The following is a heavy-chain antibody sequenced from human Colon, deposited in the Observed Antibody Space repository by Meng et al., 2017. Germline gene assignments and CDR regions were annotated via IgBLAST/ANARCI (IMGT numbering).Heavy chain of an antibody. CDR3: ARDPLAVGPTDRGLDS. V-gene: IGHV4-31*03. CDR1: GDSVSSNSYY. J-gene: IGHJ4*02. CDR2: IYSGGIS. Sequence: QVQLQESGPRLVEPSQTLSLTCTVPGDSVSSNSYYWTWIRQHPGPGLEWIGYIYSGGISHYNPSLKSRITMSRDTSKNQFSLQLTSVTAADTAIYYCARDPLAVGPTDRGLDSWGQGTLVTVSS. D-gene: IGHD1-26*01.